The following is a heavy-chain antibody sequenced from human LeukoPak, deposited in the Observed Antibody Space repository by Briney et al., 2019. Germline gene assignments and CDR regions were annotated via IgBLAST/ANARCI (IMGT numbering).Heavy chain of an antibody. J-gene: IGHJ3*02. CDR3: ATNTMFRGIHSFDI. D-gene: IGHD3-10*01. CDR1: GYKFTSYW. CDR2: IYPGDSEK. Sequence: KPGESLKISYKGSGYKFTSYWIAWVRQMPGKGLECMGIIYPGDSEKRYSPSFQGQVTISVDKSNTTAYLQWSSLQASDSAMYYCATNTMFRGIHSFDIWGQGTMVTVSS. V-gene: IGHV5-51*01.